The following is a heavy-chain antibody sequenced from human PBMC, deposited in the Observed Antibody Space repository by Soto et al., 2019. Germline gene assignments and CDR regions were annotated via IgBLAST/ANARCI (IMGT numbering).Heavy chain of an antibody. CDR1: GYTFTSYY. CDR2: INPSGGST. V-gene: IGHV1-46*03. J-gene: IGHJ4*02. CDR3: ARVYCSGGSCYSVDY. Sequence: QVQLVQSGAEVKKPGASVKVSCKASGYTFTSYYMHWVRQAPGQGLEWMGIINPSGGSTSYAQKFPGRVTMTRETSTSTVYMERSSLRSEDTAVYYCARVYCSGGSCYSVDYWGQGTLVTVSS. D-gene: IGHD2-15*01.